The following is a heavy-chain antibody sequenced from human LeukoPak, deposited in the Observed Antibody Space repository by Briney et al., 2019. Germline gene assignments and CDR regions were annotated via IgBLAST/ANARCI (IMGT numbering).Heavy chain of an antibody. D-gene: IGHD3-16*01. V-gene: IGHV4-59*01. CDR1: DDSISDYY. J-gene: IGHJ4*02. CDR2: FHNSGTS. Sequence: SETLSLTFTVSDDSISDYYRGRIRQPPGKGLEWIGYFHNSGTSTYNPSLKSRVTISADTSKNQFSLKLNSLTTADTAVYYCTRGAGWLIDYWGQGILVTVSS. CDR3: TRGAGWLIDY.